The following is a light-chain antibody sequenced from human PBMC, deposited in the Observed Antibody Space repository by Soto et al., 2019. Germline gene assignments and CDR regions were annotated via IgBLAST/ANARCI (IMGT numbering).Light chain of an antibody. CDR2: GAS. CDR3: QQYGTSPFT. Sequence: EIVLTQSPGTLSLSPGERATLSCRASQSVSSSYLAWYQQKPGQAPRLLIYGASSRATGIPDRFSGSGSGTDFTLTISRLEPEDFAVYFCQQYGTSPFTFGQGTHLEIK. J-gene: IGKJ2*01. V-gene: IGKV3-20*01. CDR1: QSVSSSY.